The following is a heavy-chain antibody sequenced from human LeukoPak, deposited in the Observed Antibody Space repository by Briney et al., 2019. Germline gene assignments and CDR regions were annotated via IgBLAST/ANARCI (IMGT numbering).Heavy chain of an antibody. CDR2: ITYDGTNK. V-gene: IGHV3-30-3*01. J-gene: IGHJ4*02. D-gene: IGHD6-6*01. CDR1: GFTFDSYA. CDR3: ARVEYSSSPHFDY. Sequence: GGSLRLSCAASGFTFDSYALHWARQAPGKGLEWLAIITYDGTNKYYADSVKGRFTISRDNSKNTLFLQMNSLRAEDTAVYYCARVEYSSSPHFDYWGQGTLVTVSS.